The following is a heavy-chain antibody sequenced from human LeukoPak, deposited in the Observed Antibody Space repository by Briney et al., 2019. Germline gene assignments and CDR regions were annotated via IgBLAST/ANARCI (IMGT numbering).Heavy chain of an antibody. CDR1: GFTFSDYA. D-gene: IGHD1-26*01. J-gene: IGHJ2*01. Sequence: GGSLRLSCAASGFTFSDYAMTWVRQAPGKGLEWVSAISSSGSSTYYADSVKGRFTISRDNSKNTLYLQMNSLRAEDTAVYYCSKAGGGSSPNRWYFDLWGRGTLVTVSS. CDR2: ISSSGSST. CDR3: SKAGGGSSPNRWYFDL. V-gene: IGHV3-23*01.